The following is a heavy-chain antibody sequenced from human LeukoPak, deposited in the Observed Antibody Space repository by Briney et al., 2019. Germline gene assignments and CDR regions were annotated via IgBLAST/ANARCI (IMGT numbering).Heavy chain of an antibody. D-gene: IGHD3-22*01. CDR3: AKKSGYDSYVYYYMDV. CDR2: IGGSGDNT. V-gene: IGHV3-23*01. J-gene: IGHJ6*03. Sequence: PGGSLRLSCAVSGFTFRNYAMSWVRQAPGKGLEWVSSIGGSGDNTYYADSVKGRFTISRDNSKNTLFLQMNSLRAGDTAVYYCAKKSGYDSYVYYYMDVWGKGTTVTVSS. CDR1: GFTFRNYA.